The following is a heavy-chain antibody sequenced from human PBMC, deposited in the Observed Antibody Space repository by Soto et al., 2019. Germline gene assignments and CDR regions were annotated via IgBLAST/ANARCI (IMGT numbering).Heavy chain of an antibody. CDR2: ISGGGASI. J-gene: IGHJ3*02. CDR1: GFTFSSYA. CDR3: AKVVRTKVTTRDGSYM. Sequence: EVQLLESGGGLVQPGGSLRLSCAASGFTFSSYAMSWVRQAPGKGLEWVSVISGGGASIFYADSVKGRFLISRDNSENTLHLQMNSLRADDTAVYYCAKVVRTKVTTRDGSYMWGQGTMVTVSS. V-gene: IGHV3-23*01. D-gene: IGHD4-17*01.